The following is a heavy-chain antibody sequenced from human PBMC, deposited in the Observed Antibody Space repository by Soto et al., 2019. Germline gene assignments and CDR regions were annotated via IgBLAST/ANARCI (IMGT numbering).Heavy chain of an antibody. CDR1: GGSFSGYY. CDR2: INHSGST. V-gene: IGHV4-34*01. D-gene: IGHD5-18*01. J-gene: IGHJ4*02. Sequence: SETLSLTCAVYGGSFSGYYWSWIRQPPGKGLEWIGEINHSGSTNYNPSLKSRVTISVDTSKNQFSPKLSSVTAADTAVYYCARGGYSYGLGIDYWGQGTLVTVSS. CDR3: ARGGYSYGLGIDY.